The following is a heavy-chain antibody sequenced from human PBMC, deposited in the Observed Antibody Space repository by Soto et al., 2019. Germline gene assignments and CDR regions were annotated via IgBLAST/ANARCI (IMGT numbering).Heavy chain of an antibody. V-gene: IGHV4-39*01. Sequence: SETLSLTCTVSGGSISSSSYYWGWIRQPPGKGLGWVGSICYSGSTYSNPSLKSRVTISVDTFKNQFSLKLSSVTAADTAVYYCARLEPNDYDPWGQGTLVTVSS. CDR2: ICYSGST. J-gene: IGHJ5*02. D-gene: IGHD4-17*01. CDR1: GGSISSSSYY. CDR3: ARLEPNDYDP.